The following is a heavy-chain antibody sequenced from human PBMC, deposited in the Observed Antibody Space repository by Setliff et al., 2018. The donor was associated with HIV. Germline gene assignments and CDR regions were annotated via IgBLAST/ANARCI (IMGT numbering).Heavy chain of an antibody. V-gene: IGHV3-48*03. J-gene: IGHJ6*03. CDR2: ISSSGSTI. D-gene: IGHD4-17*01. CDR1: GFTFSSYE. CDR3: ARGPTTVTNYYYYYMDV. Sequence: GGSLKLSCAASGFTFSSYEMNWVRQAPGKGLEWVSYISSSGSTIYYADSVKGRFTISRDNAKNSLYLQMNSLRAEDTAVYYCARGPTTVTNYYYYYMDVWGKGTTVTVSS.